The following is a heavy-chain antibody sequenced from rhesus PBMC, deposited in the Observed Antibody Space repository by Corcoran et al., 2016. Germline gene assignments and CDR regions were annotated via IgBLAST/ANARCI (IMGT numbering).Heavy chain of an antibody. CDR1: GGSISDDYY. D-gene: IGHD6-43*01. J-gene: IGHJ4*01. Sequence: QVQLQESGPGLVKPSETLSLTCAVSGGSISDDYYWSWIRQPPGKGLEWIGYIYGSGWGTTYHPPLKHRIPISLDTSQNRFSLKLSSVTAADTAVYYCARDGVAIAAATWFDYWGQGVLVTVSS. V-gene: IGHV4-106*01. CDR2: IYGSGWGT. CDR3: ARDGVAIAAATWFDY.